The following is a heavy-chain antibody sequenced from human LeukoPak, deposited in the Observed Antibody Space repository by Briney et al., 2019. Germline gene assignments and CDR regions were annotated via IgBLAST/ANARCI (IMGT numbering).Heavy chain of an antibody. CDR3: ARDQYDTWSRRGNFDS. CDR2: IKLDGSEK. Sequence: GGSLRLSCVASGFTFGKYWMSWVRQAPGKGLEWVANIKLDGSEKNYVDSVKGRFTISRDNTKNSLYLQMNSLRVEDTAVFYCARDQYDTWSRRGNFDSWGQGTLVIASS. D-gene: IGHD3-3*01. V-gene: IGHV3-7*03. CDR1: GFTFGKYW. J-gene: IGHJ4*02.